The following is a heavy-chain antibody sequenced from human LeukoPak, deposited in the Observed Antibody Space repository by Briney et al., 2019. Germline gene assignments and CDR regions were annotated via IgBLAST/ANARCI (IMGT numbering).Heavy chain of an antibody. D-gene: IGHD4-17*01. CDR1: GGSISGSNW. CDR2: IYHSGST. V-gene: IGHV4-4*02. Sequence: SETLSLTCAVSGGSISGSNWWTRVCQPPGKGLEWIGEIYHSGSTNYNPSLKSRVTISVDKSTNQFSLKLSSMTAADTAAYYCAKWAVTDYYGLDVWGQGTTVTVSS. J-gene: IGHJ6*02. CDR3: AKWAVTDYYGLDV.